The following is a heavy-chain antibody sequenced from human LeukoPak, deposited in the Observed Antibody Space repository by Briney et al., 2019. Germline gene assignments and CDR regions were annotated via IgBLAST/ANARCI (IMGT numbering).Heavy chain of an antibody. J-gene: IGHJ5*02. CDR1: GYPFTKCE. Sequence: SVKVSCKTSGYPFTKCEINWVRRAAGQGLEWLGWVHPENGNTYYAQRFRGRVTMSRDTSTTTAYMELSGLRSNDTAVYFCATGPRNDPWGQGTLVTVSS. CDR2: VHPENGNT. D-gene: IGHD1-14*01. V-gene: IGHV1-8*01. CDR3: ATGPRNDP.